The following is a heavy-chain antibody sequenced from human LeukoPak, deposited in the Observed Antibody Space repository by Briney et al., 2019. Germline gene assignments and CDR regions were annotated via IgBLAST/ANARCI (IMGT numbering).Heavy chain of an antibody. CDR3: ARLTGYSSESWFDP. V-gene: IGHV4-59*01. CDR2: IHYSGST. Sequence: PSETLSLTCTVSGGSISSYYWSWIRQPPGKGLEWIGYIHYSGSTNYKASLKSRVSISVDTSKNQFSLKLSSVTAADTAVYHCARLTGYSSESWFDPWGQGTLVTVSS. D-gene: IGHD3-9*01. J-gene: IGHJ5*02. CDR1: GGSISSYY.